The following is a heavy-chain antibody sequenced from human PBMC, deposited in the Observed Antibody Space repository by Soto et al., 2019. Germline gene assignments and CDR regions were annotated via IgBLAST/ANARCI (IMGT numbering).Heavy chain of an antibody. D-gene: IGHD3-10*01. CDR1: GFTFSSYG. J-gene: IGHJ4*02. CDR2: ISGSGGTT. V-gene: IGHV3-23*01. Sequence: PGGSLRLSCAASGFTFSSYGMSWVRQAPGKGLEWVSAISGSGGTTYYADSVKGRFTISRDNPKNTLYLQMNSLRGEDTALYYCAKTSGSGSYYPIDYWGQGTLVTVSS. CDR3: AKTSGSGSYYPIDY.